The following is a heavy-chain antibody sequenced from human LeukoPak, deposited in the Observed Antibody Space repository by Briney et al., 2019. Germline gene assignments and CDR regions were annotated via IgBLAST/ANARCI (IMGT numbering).Heavy chain of an antibody. CDR3: ASESIAVAGSNNWFDP. D-gene: IGHD6-19*01. V-gene: IGHV4-34*01. CDR2: INHSGST. CDR1: GGSFSGYY. Sequence: PSETLSLTCAVYGGSFSGYYWSWIRQPPGKGLEWIGEINHSGSTNYNPSLKSRVTISVDTSKNQFSLKLSSVTAADTAVYYCASESIAVAGSNNWFDPWGQGTLVTVSS. J-gene: IGHJ5*02.